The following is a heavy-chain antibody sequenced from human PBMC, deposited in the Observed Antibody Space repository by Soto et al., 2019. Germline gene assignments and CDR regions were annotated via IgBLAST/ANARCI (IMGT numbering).Heavy chain of an antibody. CDR2: VYASDSDV. CDR3: TKGATSPFES. D-gene: IGHD3-16*01. Sequence: EVQQVQAGAGVRKPGEYLRISCQGTGYRFSSSLIGWVRQNHGKGLEWLGNVYASDSDVRYSPAFEGEVTISADNSINTAYLQLLNRKASDTAIYFSTKGATSPFESWGQGTRVTVA. V-gene: IGHV5-51*01. CDR1: GYRFSSSL. J-gene: IGHJ4*02.